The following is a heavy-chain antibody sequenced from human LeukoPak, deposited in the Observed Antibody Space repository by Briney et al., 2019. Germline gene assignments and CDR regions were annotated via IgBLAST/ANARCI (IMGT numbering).Heavy chain of an antibody. CDR3: ARESYYASGAGNWFDP. CDR1: GFTFSSYT. CDR2: ISSSSTHI. D-gene: IGHD3-10*01. J-gene: IGHJ5*02. Sequence: PGGSLRLSCAASGFTFSSYTMNWVRQAPGKGLEWVSSISSSSTHIYYADPVKGRFTISRDNAKNSLYLQMNSLIAEDTAVYYCARESYYASGAGNWFDPWGQGTLVTVSS. V-gene: IGHV3-21*01.